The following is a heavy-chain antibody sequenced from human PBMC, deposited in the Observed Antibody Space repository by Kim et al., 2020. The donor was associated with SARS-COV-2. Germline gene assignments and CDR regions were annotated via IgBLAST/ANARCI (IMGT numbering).Heavy chain of an antibody. V-gene: IGHV1-69*13. Sequence: SVKVSCKASGGTFSSYAISWVRQAPGQGLEWMGGIIPIFGTANYAQKFQGRVTITADESTSTAYMELSSLRSEDTAVYYCARDSPHYTANYYYYGMDVWGQGTTVTVSS. D-gene: IGHD3-3*01. CDR2: IIPIFGTA. CDR1: GGTFSSYA. CDR3: ARDSPHYTANYYYYGMDV. J-gene: IGHJ6*02.